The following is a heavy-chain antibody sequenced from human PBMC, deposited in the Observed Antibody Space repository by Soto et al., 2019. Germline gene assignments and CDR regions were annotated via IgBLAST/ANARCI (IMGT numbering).Heavy chain of an antibody. CDR3: AIVRVTDSPLDH. CDR1: GFTFRSSC. D-gene: IGHD2-21*02. CDR2: LAYDGSQK. J-gene: IGHJ4*02. V-gene: IGHV3-30*03. Sequence: QVHLVESGGGVVQPGTSLTLTCTASGFTFRSSCMHWVRQAPGKGLEWLAFLAYDGSQKFYADSVKGRFSISRDNTKNTLYLHMSSLTAVDTAIYYCAIVRVTDSPLDHWGPGTLVTVSS.